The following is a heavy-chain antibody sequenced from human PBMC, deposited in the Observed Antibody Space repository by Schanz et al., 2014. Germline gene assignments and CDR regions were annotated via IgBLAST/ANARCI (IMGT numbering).Heavy chain of an antibody. Sequence: QVQLQESGPGLVKPSETLSLTCTVSGDSISGSYWSWIRQPPGKGLEWIGYIYYSGSTYYNPSLKSRVTISVDTSKNQFSLRLSSVTAADTAVYYCASQPYDSSGTYFDYWGQGTLVTVSS. CDR1: GDSISGSY. CDR3: ASQPYDSSGTYFDY. J-gene: IGHJ4*02. D-gene: IGHD3-22*01. CDR2: IYYSGST. V-gene: IGHV4-59*12.